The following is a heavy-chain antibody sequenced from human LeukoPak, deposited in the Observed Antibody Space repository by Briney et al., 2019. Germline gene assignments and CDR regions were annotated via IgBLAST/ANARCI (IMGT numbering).Heavy chain of an antibody. D-gene: IGHD1-26*01. Sequence: SETLSLTCTVSGGSISSSSYYWGWIRQPPGKGLEWIGSIYYSGSTYYNPSLKSRVTISVDTSKNQFSLKLSSVTAADTAVYYCARKVVGASRAFDYWGQGTLVTVSS. V-gene: IGHV4-39*07. J-gene: IGHJ4*02. CDR3: ARKVVGASRAFDY. CDR1: GGSISSSSYY. CDR2: IYYSGST.